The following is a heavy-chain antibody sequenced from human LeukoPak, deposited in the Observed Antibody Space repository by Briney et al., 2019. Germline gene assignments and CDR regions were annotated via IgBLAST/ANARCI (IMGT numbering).Heavy chain of an antibody. CDR3: ARGSSGQLVTYYYYGMDV. CDR2: IIPILGIA. V-gene: IGHV1-69*04. J-gene: IGHJ6*02. CDR1: GYTFTSYA. D-gene: IGHD6-6*01. Sequence: SVKVSCKASGYTFTSYAISWVRQAPGQGLEWMGRIIPILGIANYAQKFQGRVTITADKSTSTAYMELSSLRSEDTAVYYCARGSSGQLVTYYYYGMDVWGQGTTVTVSS.